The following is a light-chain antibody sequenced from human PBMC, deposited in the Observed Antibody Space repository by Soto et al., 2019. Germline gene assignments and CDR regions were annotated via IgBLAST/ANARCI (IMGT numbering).Light chain of an antibody. CDR2: WAS. J-gene: IGKJ1*01. V-gene: IGKV4-1*01. CDR3: QQYYNPPHT. Sequence: DIVMTQSPDSLAVSLGERATINCKSSQSLLYSSNNKNYLAWYQQKPGQPPKLLIYWASTRESGVPDRFSGRGSGTDFTLTISSLQAEDVAVYYCQQYYNPPHTFGQGTKVEIK. CDR1: QSLLYSSNNKNY.